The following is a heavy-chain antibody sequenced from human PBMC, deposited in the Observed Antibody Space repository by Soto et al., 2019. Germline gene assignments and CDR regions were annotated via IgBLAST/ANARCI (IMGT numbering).Heavy chain of an antibody. CDR2: VYHTWRT. V-gene: IGHV4-61*01. Sequence: SETLCFTCTVSGGSFRSASYSWSWIRQPPGKGLEWIGYVYHTWRTSYNPSFKSRVSISMDTSKNQFSMNLDSVTAADTAVYLCERDFAYFESWRQGTLVTVSS. J-gene: IGHJ4*02. CDR1: GGSFRSASYS. D-gene: IGHD3-3*01. CDR3: ERDFAYFES.